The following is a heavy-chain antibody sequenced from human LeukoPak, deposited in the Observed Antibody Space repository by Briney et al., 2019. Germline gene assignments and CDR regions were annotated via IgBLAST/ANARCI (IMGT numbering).Heavy chain of an antibody. Sequence: PGGSLRLSCAASGFTFSSYAMSWVRQAPGKGLEWVSAISGSGGSTYYADSVKGRFTISRDNSKNTLYLQMNSLRAEDTAVYYCARFWWSTVTTIGGIVDYWGQGTLVTVSS. CDR2: ISGSGGST. J-gene: IGHJ4*02. CDR1: GFTFSSYA. CDR3: ARFWWSTVTTIGGIVDY. D-gene: IGHD4-17*01. V-gene: IGHV3-23*01.